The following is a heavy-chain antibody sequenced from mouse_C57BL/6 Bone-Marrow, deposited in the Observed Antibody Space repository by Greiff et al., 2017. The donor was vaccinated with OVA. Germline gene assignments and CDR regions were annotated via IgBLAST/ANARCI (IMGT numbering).Heavy chain of an antibody. CDR2: INSDGGST. CDR1: EYEFPSHD. CDR3: ARNPYYSNTGYFDY. V-gene: IGHV5-2*01. J-gene: IGHJ2*01. Sequence: EVNVVESGGGLVQPGESLKLSCESNEYEFPSHDMSWVRKTPEKRLELVAAINSDGGSTYYPDTMERRFIISRDNTKKTLYLQMSSLRSEDTALYYCARNPYYSNTGYFDYWGQGTTLTVSS. D-gene: IGHD2-5*01.